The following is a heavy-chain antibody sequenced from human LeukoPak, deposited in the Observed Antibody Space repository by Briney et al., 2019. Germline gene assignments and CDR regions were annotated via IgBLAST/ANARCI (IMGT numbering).Heavy chain of an antibody. D-gene: IGHD3-3*01. CDR1: GFTFNTYG. Sequence: QTGGSLRLSCAASGFTFNTYGMHWVRQAPGMGLEWVAFIRYDGNDEYYADSVKGRFTISRDNSKNTVYLQMNSLRAEDTAIYYCATMYDFWSGPNRSPDYWGQGTLVTVSS. CDR2: IRYDGNDE. J-gene: IGHJ4*02. V-gene: IGHV3-30*02. CDR3: ATMYDFWSGPNRSPDY.